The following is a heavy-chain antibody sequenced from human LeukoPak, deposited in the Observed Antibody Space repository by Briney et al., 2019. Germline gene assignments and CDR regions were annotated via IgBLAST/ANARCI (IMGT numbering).Heavy chain of an antibody. V-gene: IGHV3-23*01. CDR1: GFIFSNYG. CDR3: AAFGSGYCSGGSCYIPD. Sequence: GRSLRLTCAASGFIFSNYGVHWVRQAPGKGLEWVSAISGSGGSTYYADSVKGRFTISRDNSKNTLYLQMNSLRAEDTAVYYCAAFGSGYCSGGSCYIPDWGQGTLVTVSS. D-gene: IGHD2-15*01. J-gene: IGHJ4*02. CDR2: ISGSGGST.